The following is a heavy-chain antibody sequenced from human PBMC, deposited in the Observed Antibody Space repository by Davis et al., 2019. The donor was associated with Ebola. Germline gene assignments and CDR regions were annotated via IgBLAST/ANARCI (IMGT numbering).Heavy chain of an antibody. Sequence: SETLSLTCSVSGGSISSNNFYWAWIRQPPGKGLEWIGSLFSGGGTYLNPSLEGRVTILLDMSKKTFSLKLRSVTAADTAIYFCTRDIGGSGWPRSFDSWGPGTLVTVSS. D-gene: IGHD6-19*01. CDR3: TRDIGGSGWPRSFDS. V-gene: IGHV4-39*07. J-gene: IGHJ4*02. CDR2: LFSGGGT. CDR1: GGSISSNNFY.